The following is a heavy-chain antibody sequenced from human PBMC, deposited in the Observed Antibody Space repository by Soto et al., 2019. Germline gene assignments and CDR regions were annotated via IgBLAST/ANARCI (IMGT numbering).Heavy chain of an antibody. CDR1: GGSISSSSYY. J-gene: IGHJ6*02. Sequence: PSETLSLTCTVSGGSISSSSYYWGWIRQPPGKGLEWIASIYYSGSTYYNPSLKSRVTISVDTSKNQFSLKLSSVTAADTAVYYCARHGMYYDFWVGSRGDYYYGMNVGGQGTTVTVSS. V-gene: IGHV4-39*01. D-gene: IGHD3-3*01. CDR3: ARHGMYYDFWVGSRGDYYYGMNV. CDR2: IYYSGST.